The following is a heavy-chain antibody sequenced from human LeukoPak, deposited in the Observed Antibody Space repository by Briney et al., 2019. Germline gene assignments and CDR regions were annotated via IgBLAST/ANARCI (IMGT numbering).Heavy chain of an antibody. CDR1: GFTFSNNW. CDR3: VKDAGTA. V-gene: IGHV3-7*01. CDR2: IKKDGSEK. J-gene: IGHJ5*02. Sequence: GRSLRLSCAASGFTFSNNWMSWVRQARGKGLECVANIKKDGSEKYYINSVKGRFTISRDNAKNSLYLQMNSLRAEDTALYYCVKDAGTAWGQGTLVTVSS. D-gene: IGHD2-8*02.